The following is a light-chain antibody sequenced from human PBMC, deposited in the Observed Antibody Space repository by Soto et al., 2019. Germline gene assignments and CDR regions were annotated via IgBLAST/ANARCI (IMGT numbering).Light chain of an antibody. J-gene: IGLJ1*01. CDR3: SSYTSSSPYV. V-gene: IGLV2-14*01. CDR2: EVS. CDR1: SSDVGGYNY. Sequence: QSALTQPASVSGSPGQSITISCTGTSSDVGGYNYVSWYQQHPGKAPKLMIYEVSNRPSGVSNRFSGSKSGNTASLTISGRQAEDEAAYYCSSYTSSSPYVFGTGTKLTVL.